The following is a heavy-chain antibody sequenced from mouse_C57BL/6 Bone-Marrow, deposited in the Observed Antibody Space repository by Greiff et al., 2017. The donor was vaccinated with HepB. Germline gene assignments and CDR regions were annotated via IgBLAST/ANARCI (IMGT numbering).Heavy chain of an antibody. CDR3: ARDPGDFDY. Sequence: EVKLEESGGGLVKPGGSLKLSCAASGFTFSSYAMSWVRQTPEKRLEWVATISDGGSYTYYPDNVKGRFTISRDNAKNNLYLQMSHLKSEDTAMYYCARDPGDFDYWGQGTTLTVSS. CDR2: ISDGGSYT. J-gene: IGHJ2*01. V-gene: IGHV5-4*01. CDR1: GFTFSSYA.